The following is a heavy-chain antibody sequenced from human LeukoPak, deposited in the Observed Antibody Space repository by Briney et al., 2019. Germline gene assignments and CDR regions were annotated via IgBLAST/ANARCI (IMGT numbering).Heavy chain of an antibody. V-gene: IGHV3-7*01. CDR1: GLTFSSYW. CDR3: ATTLTVTTGFY. J-gene: IGHJ4*02. CDR2: IKEDGSEK. Sequence: GGSLRLSCAASGLTFSSYWMSWVRQAPGKGLEWVANIKEDGSEKYYVASVKGRFTISRDNTENSLYLQMHSLRVEDTAVYYCATTLTVTTGFYWGQGTLVSVSS. D-gene: IGHD4-17*01.